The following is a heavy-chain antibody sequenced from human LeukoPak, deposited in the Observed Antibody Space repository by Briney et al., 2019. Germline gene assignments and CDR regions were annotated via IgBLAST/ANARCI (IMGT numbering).Heavy chain of an antibody. CDR3: AKGVYTGSAYFDY. CDR2: ISYDSNKK. CDR1: GFTFSSYG. V-gene: IGHV3-30*18. J-gene: IGHJ4*02. Sequence: PGGSLRLSCAASGFTFSSYGIHGVRQAPGKGVDWVAAISYDSNKKYYADSVKGRFTISRDNSKNTLYLQMNSLRAEDTAVYYCAKGVYTGSAYFDYWGQGTLVTVSS. D-gene: IGHD5-12*01.